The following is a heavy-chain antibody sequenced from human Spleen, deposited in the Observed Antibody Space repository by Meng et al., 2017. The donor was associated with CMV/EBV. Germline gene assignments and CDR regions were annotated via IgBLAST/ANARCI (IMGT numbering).Heavy chain of an antibody. CDR3: ARRAKYDFWSGYFDY. D-gene: IGHD3-3*01. J-gene: IGHJ4*02. CDR1: GYTFSIYW. CDR2: IYPADSDT. V-gene: IGHV5-51*01. Sequence: GGSLRLSCKASGYTFSIYWIGWVRQRPGKGLEWMGIIYPADSDTRYSPSFQGQVTISADKSISTAYLQWSSLKASDTAMYYCARRAKYDFWSGYFDYWGQGTLVTVSS.